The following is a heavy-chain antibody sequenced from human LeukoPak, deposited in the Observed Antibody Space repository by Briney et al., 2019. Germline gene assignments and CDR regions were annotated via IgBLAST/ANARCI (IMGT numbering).Heavy chain of an antibody. Sequence: PSETLSLTCTVSGASISSSSWWTWVRQPPGEALEWIGEIYHAGSTKYNPSLKSRLTISVDKSSNSFSLSLTSVTAADTAFYCARAAAVTGQFDFWGQGTLVTVSS. CDR2: IYHAGST. V-gene: IGHV4-4*02. CDR1: GASISSSSW. D-gene: IGHD6-19*01. CDR3: ARAAAVTGQFDF. J-gene: IGHJ4*02.